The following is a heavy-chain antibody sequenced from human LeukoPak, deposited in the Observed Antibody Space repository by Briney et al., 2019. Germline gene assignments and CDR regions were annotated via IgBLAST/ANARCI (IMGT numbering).Heavy chain of an antibody. Sequence: GGSLRLSCAASGFTFSDYYMSWIRQAPGKGLEWVSVIYSGGSTYYADSVKGRFTISRDNSKNTLYLQMNSLRAEDTAVYYCARDSSVSGYDSFDYWGQGTLVTVSS. D-gene: IGHD5-12*01. V-gene: IGHV3-53*01. CDR1: GFTFSDYY. CDR2: IYSGGST. CDR3: ARDSSVSGYDSFDY. J-gene: IGHJ4*02.